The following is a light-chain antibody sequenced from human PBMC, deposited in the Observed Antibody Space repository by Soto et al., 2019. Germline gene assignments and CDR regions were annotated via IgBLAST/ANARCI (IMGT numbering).Light chain of an antibody. V-gene: IGKV1-27*01. CDR2: GAS. J-gene: IGKJ3*01. Sequence: DIQMIQSPSSLSASVGDRVTITCRASRDIANYLAWYQQKPGKVPQLLIYGASTLQSGVPSRFSGSGSGTDFTLTISSLQPEDVATYYCQKSNSSPFTFGPGTKVNIK. CDR3: QKSNSSPFT. CDR1: RDIANY.